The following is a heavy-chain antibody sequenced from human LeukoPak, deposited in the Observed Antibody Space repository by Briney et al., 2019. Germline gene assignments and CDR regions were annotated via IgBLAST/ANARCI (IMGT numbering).Heavy chain of an antibody. CDR3: TRAAGQVLFIHRIGSGGFFQH. CDR1: GFTFSSYS. J-gene: IGHJ1*01. D-gene: IGHD3-3*01. V-gene: IGHV3-30-3*01. CDR2: ILYDGSNK. Sequence: PGGSLRLSCAASGFTFSSYSMHWVRQAPGQGLAWVAVILYDGSNKYYADSVRGRFTISRDNSKNTPYLQMNSLRAEDTAVYYCTRAAGQVLFIHRIGSGGFFQHWGQGTLVTVSS.